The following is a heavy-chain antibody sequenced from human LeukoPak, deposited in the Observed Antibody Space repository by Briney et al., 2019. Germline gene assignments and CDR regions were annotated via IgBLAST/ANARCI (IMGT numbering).Heavy chain of an antibody. CDR3: ARDALHPRWYFDL. CDR2: ISTGSDTI. J-gene: IGHJ2*01. V-gene: IGHV3-48*02. CDR1: GFIFTSYS. Sequence: AGGSLRLYCAASGFIFTSYSMNWVRQAPGKGLEWVSYISTGSDTIYYTDSVKGRFIISRDNAKNSLYLQMNSLRDEDTAVYYCARDALHPRWYFDLWGRGTLLTVSS.